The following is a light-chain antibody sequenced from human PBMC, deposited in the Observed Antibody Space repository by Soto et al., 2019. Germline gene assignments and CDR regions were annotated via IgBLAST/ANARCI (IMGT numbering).Light chain of an antibody. V-gene: IGKV3-20*01. J-gene: IGKJ1*01. Sequence: EIVLTQSPGTLSLSPGERATLSCRASQSLSSNYLAWYQQKPGQAPRLLIYGASSRATGSPDRFSGSGSGTDFTLTISRLEPEDFAVFYCHQWYSSPWTFGQGTKVEIK. CDR2: GAS. CDR1: QSLSSNY. CDR3: HQWYSSPWT.